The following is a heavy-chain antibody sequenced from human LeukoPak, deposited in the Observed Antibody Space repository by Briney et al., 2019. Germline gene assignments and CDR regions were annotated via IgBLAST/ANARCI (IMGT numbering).Heavy chain of an antibody. J-gene: IGHJ3*01. CDR2: MYHSGSS. Sequence: SETLSLTCTVSGGSISRYYWSWIRQPPGKGLEWIGFMYHSGSSNYNPPLRSRVTMSIDTLKNEFSLNLSSVTAADTAVYYCVRHHFPSGSRTFDLWGQGTMVTVSS. D-gene: IGHD3-10*01. CDR3: VRHHFPSGSRTFDL. V-gene: IGHV4-59*08. CDR1: GGSISRYY.